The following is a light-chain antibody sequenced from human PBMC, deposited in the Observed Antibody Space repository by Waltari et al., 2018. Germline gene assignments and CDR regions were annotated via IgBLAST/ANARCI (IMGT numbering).Light chain of an antibody. CDR2: AAS. V-gene: IGKV3-15*01. CDR1: QSVRTN. J-gene: IGKJ2*01. CDR3: QQYNDWPYT. Sequence: EIVMTQSPVTLSVSPGERAALSCRPSQSVRTNLAWYQPRPGQTPRLLIYAASTRATEIPARFSGSGSGTEFTLTISSLQSEDFAVYYCQQYNDWPYTFGQGTKLEIK.